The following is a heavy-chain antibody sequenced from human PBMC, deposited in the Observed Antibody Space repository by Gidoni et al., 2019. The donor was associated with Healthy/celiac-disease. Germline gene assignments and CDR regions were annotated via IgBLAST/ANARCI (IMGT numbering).Heavy chain of an antibody. V-gene: IGHV4-38-2*01. J-gene: IGHJ4*02. CDR1: GYSISSGYY. CDR2: IYHSGST. CDR3: ARVSEMATIVY. Sequence: QVQLQESGPGLVKPSETLSLTCAVSGYSISSGYYWGWIRQPPGKGLEGIGSIYHSGSTYYNQSLKSRVTISVDTSKNQFSLKLSSVTAADTAVYYCARVSEMATIVYWGQGTLVTVSS. D-gene: IGHD5-12*01.